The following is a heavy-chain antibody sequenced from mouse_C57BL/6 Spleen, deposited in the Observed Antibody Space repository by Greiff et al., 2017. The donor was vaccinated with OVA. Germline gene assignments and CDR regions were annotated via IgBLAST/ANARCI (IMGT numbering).Heavy chain of an antibody. CDR1: GFTFSDYY. D-gene: IGHD4-1*01. CDR2: ISNGGGST. CDR3: ARPPGTGTGGYYAMDY. Sequence: EVNLVESGGGLVQPGGSLKLSCAASGFTFSDYYMYWVRQTPEKRLEWVAYISNGGGSTYYPDTVKGRFTISRDNAKNTLYLQMSRLKSEDTAMYYCARPPGTGTGGYYAMDYWGQGTSVTVSS. J-gene: IGHJ4*01. V-gene: IGHV5-12*01.